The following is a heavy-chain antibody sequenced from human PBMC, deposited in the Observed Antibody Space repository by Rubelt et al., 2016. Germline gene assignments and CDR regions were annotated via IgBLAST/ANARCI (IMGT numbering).Heavy chain of an antibody. CDR2: ISGSGGNT. Sequence: CAASGFTFSNYAMSWARQAPGKGLEWVSAISGSGGNTYYADSVKGRFTISRDNSKKTLYLQMNTLGAEDTAVYYCAKVNWPCTDDCYSGWGQGTLVTVSS. J-gene: IGHJ4*02. V-gene: IGHV3-23*01. CDR1: GFTFSNYA. D-gene: IGHD2-21*02. CDR3: AKVNWPCTDDCYSG.